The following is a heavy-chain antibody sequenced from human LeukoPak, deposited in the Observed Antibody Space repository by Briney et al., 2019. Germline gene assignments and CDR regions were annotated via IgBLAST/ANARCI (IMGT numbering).Heavy chain of an antibody. Sequence: GASVKVSCKASGYTFTSYYMHWVRQAPGQGLEWMGIINPSGGSTSYAQKFQGRVTMTRDTSTSTVYMELSSLRSEDTAVYYCAGGMDIVVVVAGGGDADFDYWGQGTLVTVSS. D-gene: IGHD2-15*01. CDR2: INPSGGST. J-gene: IGHJ4*02. V-gene: IGHV1-46*01. CDR1: GYTFTSYY. CDR3: AGGMDIVVVVAGGGDADFDY.